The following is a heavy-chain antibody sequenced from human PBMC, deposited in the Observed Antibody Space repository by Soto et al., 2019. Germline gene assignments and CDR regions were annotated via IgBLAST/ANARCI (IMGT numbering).Heavy chain of an antibody. J-gene: IGHJ4*01. CDR1: GFIFDDFA. V-gene: IGHV3-9*01. CDR3: VKDSTVSGVRQGMDY. CDR2: IIWNSAYI. Sequence: GGSLRLSCAASGFIFDDFAMHWVRQAPGKGLEWVAGIIWNSAYIAYGDSVKGRFTVSRDNAKKSLYLQMNSLRPEDSATYYCVKDSTVSGVRQGMDYWGRGTLVTVSS. D-gene: IGHD1-1*01.